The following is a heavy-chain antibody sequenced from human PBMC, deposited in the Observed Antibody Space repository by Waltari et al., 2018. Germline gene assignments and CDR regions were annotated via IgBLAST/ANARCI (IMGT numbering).Heavy chain of an antibody. D-gene: IGHD2-8*01. J-gene: IGHJ3*02. V-gene: IGHV1-18*01. CDR2: ISAYNGNT. CDR3: ARDIVLMVYAYPAFDI. Sequence: QVQLVQPGAEVKKPGASVKVSCKASGYTFTSYGISWVRQAPGQGLEWMGWISAYNGNTNYAQKLQGRVTMTTDTSTSTAYMELRSLRSDDTAVYYCARDIVLMVYAYPAFDIWGQGTMVTVSS. CDR1: GYTFTSYG.